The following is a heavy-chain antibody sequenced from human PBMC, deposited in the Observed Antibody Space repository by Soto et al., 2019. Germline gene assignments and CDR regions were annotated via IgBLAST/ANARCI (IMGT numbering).Heavy chain of an antibody. CDR3: AKHLSQWSERRPFWEY. CDR1: GFTFSSYG. J-gene: IGHJ4*02. D-gene: IGHD3-3*01. V-gene: IGHV3-30*18. CDR2: ISYDGSNK. Sequence: PGGSLRLSCAASGFTFSSYGMHWVRQAPGKGLEWVAVISYDGSNKYYADSVKGRFTISRDNSKNTLYLQMNSLRAEDTAVYYCAKHLSQWSERRPFWEYWGQGTLVTVSS.